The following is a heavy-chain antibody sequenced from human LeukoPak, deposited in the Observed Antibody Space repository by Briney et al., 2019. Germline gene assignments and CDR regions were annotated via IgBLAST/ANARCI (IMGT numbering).Heavy chain of an antibody. CDR2: IKQDGSEK. CDR3: AKEGGVDGYNFPYYYYFYMDV. Sequence: GGSLRLSCAASGFTFSSYWMSWVRQAPGKGLEWVANIKQDGSEKYYVDSVKGRFTISRDNSKNTLYLQMNSLRAADTAVYFCAKEGGVDGYNFPYYYYFYMDVWGKGTTVTISS. V-gene: IGHV3-7*01. J-gene: IGHJ6*03. D-gene: IGHD5-24*01. CDR1: GFTFSSYW.